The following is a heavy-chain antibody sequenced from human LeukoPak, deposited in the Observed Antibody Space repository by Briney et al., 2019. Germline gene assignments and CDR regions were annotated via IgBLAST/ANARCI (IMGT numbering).Heavy chain of an antibody. CDR2: ISTNGGVT. CDR3: VKDVSSTYYYFDY. CDR1: GFTFSRYA. V-gene: IGHV3-64*03. D-gene: IGHD6-13*01. Sequence: GGSLRLSCSASGFTFSRYAMHWARQAPGKGLEYVSAISTNGGVTYYADSVRGRFTISRDNSKDTLYLEMSSLRVDDTAVYYCVKDVSSTYYYFDYWGQGTLVTVSS. J-gene: IGHJ4*02.